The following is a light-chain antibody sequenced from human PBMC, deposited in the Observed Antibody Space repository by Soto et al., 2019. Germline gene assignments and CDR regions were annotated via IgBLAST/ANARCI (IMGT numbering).Light chain of an antibody. J-gene: IGLJ3*02. CDR3: QVWDSRSDQWV. Sequence: SYDLTQPPSVSVAPGQTARVTCGGASIGSKSVHWYQQKSGQAPVLVVFDDSDRPSGIPERFSGSNSGNTATLTISRVEAGDEADYFCQVWDSRSDQWVFGGGTKLTVL. CDR2: DDS. CDR1: SIGSKS. V-gene: IGLV3-21*02.